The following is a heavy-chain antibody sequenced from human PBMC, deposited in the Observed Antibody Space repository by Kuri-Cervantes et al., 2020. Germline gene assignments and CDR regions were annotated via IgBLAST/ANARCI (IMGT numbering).Heavy chain of an antibody. J-gene: IGHJ4*02. CDR1: GFTFSSYD. V-gene: IGHV3-13*01. CDR2: IGTAGDT. CDR3: AKDKALSSSFLHY. Sequence: GESLKISCAASGFTFSSYDMHWVRQATGKGLEWVSAIGTAGDTYYPGSVKGRFTISRDNSKNTLYLQMNGLRAEDTAVYYCAKDKALSSSFLHYWGQGTLVTVSS. D-gene: IGHD6-6*01.